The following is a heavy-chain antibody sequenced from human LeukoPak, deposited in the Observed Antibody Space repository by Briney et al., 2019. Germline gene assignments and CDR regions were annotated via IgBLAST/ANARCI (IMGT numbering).Heavy chain of an antibody. CDR2: ISAYNGNT. CDR1: GYTFTSYG. J-gene: IGHJ3*02. D-gene: IGHD5-18*01. Sequence: ASVKVSCKASGYTFTSYGISWVRQAPGQGLEWMGWISAYNGNTNYAQKLQGRVTMTTDTSTSTAYMELRSLRSEDTAVYYCASPSRGYSYEHAFDIWGQGTMVTVSS. CDR3: ASPSRGYSYEHAFDI. V-gene: IGHV1-18*01.